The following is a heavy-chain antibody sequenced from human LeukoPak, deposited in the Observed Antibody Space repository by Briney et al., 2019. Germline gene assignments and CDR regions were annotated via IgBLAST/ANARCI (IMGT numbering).Heavy chain of an antibody. CDR2: LRPEDGGT. CDR1: GYIFTDYY. J-gene: IGHJ4*02. V-gene: IGHV1-2*02. Sequence: GASVKVSCKASGYIFTDYYMKWVRQAPGQGLEWMGWLRPEDGGTNYAQKFQGRITLTRDTSINTAYMELSSLTSDDTAVYFCASWREGSGTFYIDQWGQGTLVTVSS. CDR3: ASWREGSGTFYIDQ. D-gene: IGHD3-10*01.